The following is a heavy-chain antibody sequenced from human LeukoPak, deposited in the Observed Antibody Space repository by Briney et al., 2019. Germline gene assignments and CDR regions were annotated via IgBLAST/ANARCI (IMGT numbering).Heavy chain of an antibody. CDR2: IYYSGST. Sequence: SETLSLTCTVSGGSISSGGYYWSWIRQHPGKGLEWIGYIYYSGSTYYNPSLKSRVTISVDTSKNQFSLKLSSVTAADTAVYYCASTVVDYFVYWGQGTLVTVSS. D-gene: IGHD4-23*01. CDR3: ASTVVDYFVY. J-gene: IGHJ4*02. V-gene: IGHV4-31*03. CDR1: GGSISSGGYY.